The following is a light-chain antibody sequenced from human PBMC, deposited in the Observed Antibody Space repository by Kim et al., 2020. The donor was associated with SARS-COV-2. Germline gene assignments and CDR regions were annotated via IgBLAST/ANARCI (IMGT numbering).Light chain of an antibody. CDR1: SSDFGPYNY. V-gene: IGLV2-8*01. CDR3: TSHANNNYR. CDR2: EVT. J-gene: IGLJ1*01. Sequence: QSALTQPPSASGSPGQSVAISCSGTSSDFGPYNYVSWYQQHPGKAPKLMIYEVTKRPSGVPDRFSGSKSGTTASLTISGLQAEDEADYYCTSHANNNYRFGTGTKVTVL.